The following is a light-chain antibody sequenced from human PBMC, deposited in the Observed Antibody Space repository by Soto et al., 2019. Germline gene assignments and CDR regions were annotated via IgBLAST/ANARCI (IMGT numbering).Light chain of an antibody. CDR1: QSISSW. Sequence: DIQMTQSPSTLSASVGDRVTITCRASQSISSWLAWYQQKPGKAPKLLIYKASSLESGVPSRFIGSGSGTEVTLTISSLQPDDFATYYCQQYNSYAWTCFQGTKVEIK. CDR2: KAS. V-gene: IGKV1-5*03. J-gene: IGKJ1*01. CDR3: QQYNSYAWT.